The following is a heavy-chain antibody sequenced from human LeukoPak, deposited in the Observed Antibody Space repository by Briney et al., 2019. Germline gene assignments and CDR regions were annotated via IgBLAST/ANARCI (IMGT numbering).Heavy chain of an antibody. V-gene: IGHV1-69*13. Sequence: SVKVSCKASGGTFSSYAISWVRQAPGQGLEWKGGIIPIFGTANYAQKFQGRVTITADESTSTAYMELSSLRSEDTAVYYCARVSRSSSAFDIWGQGTMVTVSS. CDR2: IIPIFGTA. D-gene: IGHD6-13*01. CDR3: ARVSRSSSAFDI. CDR1: GGTFSSYA. J-gene: IGHJ3*02.